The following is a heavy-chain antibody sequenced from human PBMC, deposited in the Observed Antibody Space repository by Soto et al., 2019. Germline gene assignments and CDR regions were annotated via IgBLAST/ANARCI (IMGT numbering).Heavy chain of an antibody. CDR2: ISYDGSNK. Sequence: PGGSLRLSCAASGFTFSSYGMHWVRQAPGKGLEWVAVISYDGSNKYYADSVKGRFTISRDNSKNTLYLQMNSLRAEDTAVYYCAKSGYSTLYYYYGMDVWGQGTTVTVSS. J-gene: IGHJ6*02. CDR1: GFTFSSYG. D-gene: IGHD4-4*01. V-gene: IGHV3-30*18. CDR3: AKSGYSTLYYYYGMDV.